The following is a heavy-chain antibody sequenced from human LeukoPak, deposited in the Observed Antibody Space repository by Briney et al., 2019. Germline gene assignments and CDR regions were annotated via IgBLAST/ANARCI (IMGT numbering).Heavy chain of an antibody. J-gene: IGHJ5*02. CDR1: GYTFTGYY. CDR3: ARDQLLYGNWFDP. V-gene: IGHV1-2*02. CDR2: INPNSGGT. D-gene: IGHD2-2*02. Sequence: GASVKVSRNASGYTFTGYYMHWVRQAPGQGLERMGWINPNSGGTNYAQKFQGRVTITRDTSISRAYMELSRLRSDDTAVYYCARDQLLYGNWFDPWGQGTLVTVSS.